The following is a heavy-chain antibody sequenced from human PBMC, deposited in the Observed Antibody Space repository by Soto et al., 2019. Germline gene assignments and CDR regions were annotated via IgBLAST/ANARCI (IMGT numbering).Heavy chain of an antibody. CDR3: AKDRGYYDSSGYATAPTFDY. CDR1: GFTFSTYG. CDR2: IAYDGSNK. D-gene: IGHD3-22*01. Sequence: QVQLVESGGGVVQPGRSLRLSCGASGFTFSTYGMHWVRQAPVKGLEWVAVIAYDGSNKYYADSVKGRFTISRDNSKNTLYLQMNSLRAEDTAVYYCAKDRGYYDSSGYATAPTFDYWGQGTLVTVSS. J-gene: IGHJ4*02. V-gene: IGHV3-30*18.